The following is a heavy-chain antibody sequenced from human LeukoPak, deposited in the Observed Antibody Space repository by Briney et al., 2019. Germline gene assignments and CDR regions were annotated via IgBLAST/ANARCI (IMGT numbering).Heavy chain of an antibody. D-gene: IGHD1-7*01. J-gene: IGHJ4*02. CDR1: GDTPHSHA. V-gene: IGHV1-69*06. Sequence: GASVKVSCKSSGDTPHSHAISWVRQAPGQGLEWMGRIIPAFGTTNYAQKFQGRVTITVDKSTRTVYMEMSSLRSEDTAVCYCARDYNWNFANSSPFDYWGQGTLVTVSS. CDR3: ARDYNWNFANSSPFDY. CDR2: IIPAFGTT.